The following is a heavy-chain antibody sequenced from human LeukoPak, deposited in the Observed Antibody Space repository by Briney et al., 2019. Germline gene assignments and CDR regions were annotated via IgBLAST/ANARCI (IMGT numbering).Heavy chain of an antibody. CDR1: GGSISTYY. CDR3: ARGPYSYDSSGAFDI. V-gene: IGHV4-4*07. Sequence: PSETLSLTCTVSGGSISTYYWSWIRQPAGKGLEWIGRIYTSGSTNYNPSLTSRVTISVDTSKNQFSLKLSSVTAADTAVYFCARGPYSYDSSGAFDIWGQGTMVTVSS. CDR2: IYTSGST. D-gene: IGHD3-22*01. J-gene: IGHJ3*02.